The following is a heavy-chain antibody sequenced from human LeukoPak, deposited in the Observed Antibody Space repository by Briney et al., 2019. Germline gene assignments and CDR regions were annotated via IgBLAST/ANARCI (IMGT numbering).Heavy chain of an antibody. CDR2: INSDGITT. CDR3: ARTHYGGAYGDY. CDR1: GFTFSSFR. J-gene: IGHJ4*02. V-gene: IGHV3-74*01. D-gene: IGHD4/OR15-4a*01. Sequence: PGGSLRLSCAASGFTFSSFRMHWVRQAPGKGLVWVSRINSDGITTTYADSVKGRFTIFRDNAENTLYLQMNSLRAEDTAAYYCARTHYGGAYGDYWGQGTLVTVSS.